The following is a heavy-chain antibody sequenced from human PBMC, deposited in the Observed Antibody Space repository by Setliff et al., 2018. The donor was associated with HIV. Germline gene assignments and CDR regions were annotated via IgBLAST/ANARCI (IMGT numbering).Heavy chain of an antibody. CDR1: GGSISSYY. Sequence: PSETLSLTCTVSGGSISSYYWSWIRQPAGKGLEWIGRIYTSGSTNYNPSLKSRVAMSIDTSKNQISLNLTSVTAADTAVYYCARSKTFYDFWGGYYTHGAFKIWGLGTMVTVSS. J-gene: IGHJ3*02. D-gene: IGHD3-3*01. CDR2: IYTSGST. CDR3: ARSKTFYDFWGGYYTHGAFKI. V-gene: IGHV4-4*07.